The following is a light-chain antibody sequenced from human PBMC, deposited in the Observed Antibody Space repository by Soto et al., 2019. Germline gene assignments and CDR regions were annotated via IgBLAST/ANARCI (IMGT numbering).Light chain of an antibody. J-gene: IGKJ1*01. V-gene: IGKV3-11*01. CDR1: QSVSSY. Sequence: EIVLTQSPATLSLSPGERATLSCRASQSVSSYLAWYQQKPGQAPRLLIYGASSRATGIPDRFSGSGSVTDFTLIISRLEPEDFAVYYCQQYNNWPLTFGQGTKVEIK. CDR3: QQYNNWPLT. CDR2: GAS.